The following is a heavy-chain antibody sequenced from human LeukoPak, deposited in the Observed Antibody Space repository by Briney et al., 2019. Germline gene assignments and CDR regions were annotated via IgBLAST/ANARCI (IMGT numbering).Heavy chain of an antibody. V-gene: IGHV4-59*01. D-gene: IGHD5-18*01. CDR1: GGSISTYY. Sequence: SETLSLTCNVSGGSISTYYWSWIRQPPGKGLEWIGYMYNSGSTKYNPSLKSRVTISTDTSKNQFSLKLSSVTAADTAVYYCARSRGYGYDWDCWGQGTLVTVSS. CDR2: MYNSGST. J-gene: IGHJ4*02. CDR3: ARSRGYGYDWDC.